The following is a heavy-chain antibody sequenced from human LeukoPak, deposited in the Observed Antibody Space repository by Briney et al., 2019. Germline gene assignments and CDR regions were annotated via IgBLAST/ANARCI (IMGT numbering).Heavy chain of an antibody. CDR2: MNPNSGNT. CDR3: ARGVNHYDDWFDP. J-gene: IGHJ5*02. Sequence: ASVKVSCKASGCTFTSYDINWVRQATGQGLEWMGWMNPNSGNTGYAQKFQGRVTMTRNTSISTAYMELSSLRSEDTAVYYCARGVNHYDDWFDPWGQGTLVTVSS. CDR1: GCTFTSYD. D-gene: IGHD3-22*01. V-gene: IGHV1-8*01.